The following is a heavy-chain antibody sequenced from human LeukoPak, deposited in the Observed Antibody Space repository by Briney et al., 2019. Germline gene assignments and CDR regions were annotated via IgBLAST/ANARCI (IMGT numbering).Heavy chain of an antibody. J-gene: IGHJ6*02. V-gene: IGHV4-59*12. CDR3: ATWAFYHGLDV. CDR1: GGSISSYY. CDR2: IYYSGST. D-gene: IGHD1-26*01. Sequence: MPSETLSLTCTVSGGSISSYYWSWIRQPPGKGLEWIGYIYYSGSTNYNPSLKSRVTISVDTSKNQFSLKLSSVTAADTAVYYCATWAFYHGLDVWGQGSTVTISS.